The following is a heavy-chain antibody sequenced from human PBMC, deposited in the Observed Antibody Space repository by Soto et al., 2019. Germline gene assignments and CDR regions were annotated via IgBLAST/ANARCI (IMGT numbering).Heavy chain of an antibody. CDR3: ARHLGITMVRGVINQLWFDP. CDR2: IYYSGST. V-gene: IGHV4-39*01. J-gene: IGHJ5*02. Sequence: SETLSLTCTVSGGSISSSSYYWGWIRQPPGKGLEWIGSIYYSGSTYYNPSLKSRVTISVDTSKNQFSLKLSSVTAADTAVYYCARHLGITMVRGVINQLWFDPWGQGTLVTVSS. D-gene: IGHD3-10*01. CDR1: GGSISSSSYY.